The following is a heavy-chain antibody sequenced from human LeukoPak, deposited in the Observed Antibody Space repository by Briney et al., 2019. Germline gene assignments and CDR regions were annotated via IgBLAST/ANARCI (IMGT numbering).Heavy chain of an antibody. V-gene: IGHV3-66*01. CDR1: GLTVSSKY. CDR2: IYSGGST. J-gene: IGHJ4*02. Sequence: GGSLRLSCAASGLTVSSKYMSWVRQAPGKGLEWVSVIYSGGSTYYADSVKGRFTISRDNSKNTVYLQMNSLRAEDTAVYYCARDCSASSSDYYPLGYWGQGTLVTVSS. D-gene: IGHD3-22*01. CDR3: ARDCSASSSDYYPLGY.